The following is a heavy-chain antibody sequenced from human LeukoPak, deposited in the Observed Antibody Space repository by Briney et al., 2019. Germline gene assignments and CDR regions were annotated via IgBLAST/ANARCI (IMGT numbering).Heavy chain of an antibody. CDR2: VYYTGST. J-gene: IGHJ4*02. CDR1: GGILNSFY. D-gene: IGHD4-17*01. V-gene: IGHV4-59*08. CDR3: ARWNPVTTSIDY. Sequence: SETLSLTCSVSGGILNSFYWTWIRQPPGKGLEYIGYVYYTGSTNYNPSLKSRVTLRADTSKNQFSLKLTSVTAADTAVYYCARWNPVTTSIDYWGQGILVAVSS.